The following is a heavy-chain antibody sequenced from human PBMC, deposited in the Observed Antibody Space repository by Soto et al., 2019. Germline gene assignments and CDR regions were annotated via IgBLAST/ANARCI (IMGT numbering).Heavy chain of an antibody. D-gene: IGHD3-16*01. J-gene: IGHJ5*02. Sequence: ASVKVSCKASGYSFTNNDVTWVRQATGQGLEWMGWMNPGSGDTGYAQKFQGRVTMTRDISIATAYMELSSLRSDDTAIYYCARMATFGSLNCFDPWGQGTLVTVSS. CDR3: ARMATFGSLNCFDP. CDR1: GYSFTNND. CDR2: MNPGSGDT. V-gene: IGHV1-8*01.